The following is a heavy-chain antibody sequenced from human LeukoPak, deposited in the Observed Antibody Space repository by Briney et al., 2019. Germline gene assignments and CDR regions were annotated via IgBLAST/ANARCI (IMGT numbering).Heavy chain of an antibody. CDR1: GFTFDDYA. J-gene: IGHJ4*02. D-gene: IGHD1-26*01. CDR2: ISWNSGSI. Sequence: GGSLRLSCAASGFTFDDYAMHWVRQAPGKGLEWVSGISWNSGSIGYADSVKGRFTISRDNAKNSLYLQLNSLRAEDMALYYCAKGQLDSGSFLDYWGQGTLVTVSS. V-gene: IGHV3-9*03. CDR3: AKGQLDSGSFLDY.